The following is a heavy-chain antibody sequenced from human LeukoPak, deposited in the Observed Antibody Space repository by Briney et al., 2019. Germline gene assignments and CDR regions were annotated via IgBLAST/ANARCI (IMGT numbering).Heavy chain of an antibody. CDR2: ISGSGGNT. J-gene: IGHJ6*02. V-gene: IGHV3-23*01. CDR3: AKGYDYYYGMDV. Sequence: PGGSLRLSCAASGFTFSTYVVNWVRQAPGKGLEWVSAISGSGGNTYYADTVSGRFTISRDNSKNTLYLQMNSLRAEDTAVYYCAKGYDYYYGMDVWGQGTTVTVSS. CDR1: GFTFSTYV.